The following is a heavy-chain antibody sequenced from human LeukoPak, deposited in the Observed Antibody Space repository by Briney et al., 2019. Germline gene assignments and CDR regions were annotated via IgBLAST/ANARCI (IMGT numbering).Heavy chain of an antibody. J-gene: IGHJ5*02. CDR3: ARDFGDYGDYSWFDP. Sequence: GGSLRLSCAASAFTFSSHWMSWVRQAPGKGLEWVANIKKDGSEKYYVDSVKGRFTISRDNAKNSLYLQMNSLRAEDTAVYYCARDFGDYGDYSWFDPWGQGTLVTVSS. V-gene: IGHV3-7*01. CDR2: IKKDGSEK. D-gene: IGHD4-17*01. CDR1: AFTFSSHW.